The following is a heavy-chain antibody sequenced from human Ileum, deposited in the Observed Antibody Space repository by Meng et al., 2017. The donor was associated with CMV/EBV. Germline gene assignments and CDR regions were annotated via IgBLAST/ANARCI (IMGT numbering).Heavy chain of an antibody. D-gene: IGHD6-19*01. Sequence: ASVKVSCKASGYAFSSYGISWVRVRQAPGQGLEWMGWISAYNGDTNYAQNLHDRVTLTTDISTSTAYMELRSLRSDDTAVYYCARDRDPKQWPPNYYYYYGMDVWGQGTTVTVSS. CDR1: GYAFSSYG. CDR2: ISAYNGDT. CDR3: ARDRDPKQWPPNYYYYYGMDV. V-gene: IGHV1-18*01. J-gene: IGHJ6*02.